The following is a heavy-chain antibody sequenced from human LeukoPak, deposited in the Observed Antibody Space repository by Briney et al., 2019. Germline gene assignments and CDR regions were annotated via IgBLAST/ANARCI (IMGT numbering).Heavy chain of an antibody. CDR1: GFTFSSYS. Sequence: GGSLRLSCAASGFTFSSYSMNWVRQAPGKGLEWVSSISSSSSYIYYADSVKGRFTISRDNAKNSLYPQMNSLRAEDTAVYYCASFIAVAGKGVDYWGQGTLVTVSS. D-gene: IGHD6-19*01. V-gene: IGHV3-21*01. J-gene: IGHJ4*02. CDR3: ASFIAVAGKGVDY. CDR2: ISSSSSYI.